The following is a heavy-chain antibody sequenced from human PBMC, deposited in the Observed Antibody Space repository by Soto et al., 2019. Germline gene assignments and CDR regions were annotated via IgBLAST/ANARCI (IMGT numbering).Heavy chain of an antibody. CDR2: INPNSGGT. CDR1: GYRFTGYY. CDR3: GRAFRYGGSGYYFDY. Sequence: ASVKVSCKASGYRFTGYYVHWLRQAPGQGLEWMGWINPNSGGTNYAQRFQGLVSMTRDTSIGTAYMDLSSLRSDDTAVYYCGRAFRYGGSGYYFDYWGQGTPVTVSS. V-gene: IGHV1-2*04. D-gene: IGHD3-22*01. J-gene: IGHJ4*02.